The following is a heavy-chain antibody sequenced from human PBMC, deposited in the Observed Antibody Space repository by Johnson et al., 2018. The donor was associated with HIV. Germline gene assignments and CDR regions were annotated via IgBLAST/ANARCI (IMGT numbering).Heavy chain of an antibody. CDR1: GFTVSSDY. V-gene: IGHV3-66*01. CDR3: AKDLGERECEEWASDYYDVGRELPCQDPRGVVGTFDV. CDR2: IYSAGTT. Sequence: VQLVESGGGVVRPGGSLRLSCAASGFTVSSDYMNWVRQAPGKGLEWVSVIYSAGTTYYADSVKGRFTIFRDNSKHTLYLQMTSLRAEDMAVYYCAKDLGERECEEWASDYYDVGRELPCQDPRGVVGTFDVWGQGTMVTVSS. J-gene: IGHJ3*01. D-gene: IGHD3-22*01.